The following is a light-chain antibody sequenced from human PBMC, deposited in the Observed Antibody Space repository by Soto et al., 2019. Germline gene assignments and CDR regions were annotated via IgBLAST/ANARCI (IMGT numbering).Light chain of an antibody. Sequence: VXXXXSXGTXSXSPGEXXTLSGRASQSVSSYLAWYQQKPGQAPRLLIYDASNRATGIPARFSGSGSGTDFTLTISSLEPEDFAVYYCQQRSNWLPTFGQGTRLEI. V-gene: IGKV3-11*01. J-gene: IGKJ5*01. CDR1: QSVSSY. CDR2: DAS. CDR3: QQRSNWLPT.